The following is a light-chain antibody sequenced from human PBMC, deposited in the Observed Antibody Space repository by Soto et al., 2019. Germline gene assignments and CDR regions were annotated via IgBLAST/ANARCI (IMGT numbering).Light chain of an antibody. CDR3: ASYTTSSTYV. V-gene: IGLV2-14*03. Sequence: QSALTQPASVSGSPGQSIAISCTGTSSDVGAFNYVSWYQQHPGKAPKFMIFDVSSRPSGVSDRFSGSKSGNPASLTISGHQTEDEADYYCASYTTSSTYVFGTGTKVTVL. CDR1: SSDVGAFNY. J-gene: IGLJ1*01. CDR2: DVS.